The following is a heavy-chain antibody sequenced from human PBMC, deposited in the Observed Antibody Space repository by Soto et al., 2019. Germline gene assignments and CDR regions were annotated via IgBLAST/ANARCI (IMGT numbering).Heavy chain of an antibody. D-gene: IGHD1-26*01. CDR3: ARPYNGNYLGFDY. J-gene: IGHJ4*02. Sequence: PGEALKISCKGSGYSFTSYWIGWVRQMPGKGLEWMGIIYPGDSDTRYSPSFQGQVTISADKSISTAYLQWSSLKASDTAIYYCARPYNGNYLGFDYWGQGTLVTVSS. CDR1: GYSFTSYW. V-gene: IGHV5-51*01. CDR2: IYPGDSDT.